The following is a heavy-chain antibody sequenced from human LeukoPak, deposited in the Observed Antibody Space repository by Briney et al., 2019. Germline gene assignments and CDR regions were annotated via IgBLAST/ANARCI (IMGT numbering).Heavy chain of an antibody. V-gene: IGHV1-46*01. J-gene: IGHJ3*02. CDR1: GYTFISYY. D-gene: IGHD4-23*01. CDR3: ARAVITSPRSAFDI. Sequence: ASVKVSCKASGYTFISYYMHWVRQAPGQGLERMGIINPSGGSTTYAQKFQGRVTMTRDMSTSTVYMELSSLRSEDTAVYYCARAVITSPRSAFDIWGQGTMVTVSS. CDR2: INPSGGST.